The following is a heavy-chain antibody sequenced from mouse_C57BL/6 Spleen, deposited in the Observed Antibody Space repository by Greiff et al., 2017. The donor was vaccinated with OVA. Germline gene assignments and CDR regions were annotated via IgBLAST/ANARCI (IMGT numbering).Heavy chain of an antibody. CDR3: TRKGGPAMDY. V-gene: IGHV1-15*01. Sequence: VQLQQSGAELVRPGASVTLSCKASGYTFTDYEMHWVKQTPVHGLAWIGAIDPETGGTAYNQKFKGKAILTADKSSSTAYMELRSLTSEDSAVYFCTRKGGPAMDYWGQGTSVTVSS. CDR2: IDPETGGT. J-gene: IGHJ4*01. CDR1: GYTFTDYE.